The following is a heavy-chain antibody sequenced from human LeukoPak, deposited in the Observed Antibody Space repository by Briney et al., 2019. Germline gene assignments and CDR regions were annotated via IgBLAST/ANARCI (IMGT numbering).Heavy chain of an antibody. CDR3: ARAGSGYSFDY. CDR1: GGSISSYY. D-gene: IGHD5-18*01. J-gene: IGHJ4*02. V-gene: IGHV4-59*01. Sequence: PSETLSLTCTVSGGSISSYYWSWIRQPPGKGLEWIGYMYNSGGTNYNPSLKSRVTISVDTSKNQFSLKLSSVTAADTAVYYCARAGSGYSFDYWGQGTLVTVSS. CDR2: MYNSGGT.